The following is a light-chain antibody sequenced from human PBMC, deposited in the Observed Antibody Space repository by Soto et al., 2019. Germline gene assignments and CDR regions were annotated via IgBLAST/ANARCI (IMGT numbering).Light chain of an antibody. J-gene: IGKJ1*01. CDR1: QSVGSN. Sequence: EVLMTQSPDTLSVSPGERATLSCRASQSVGSNVAWYQQRPGQAPRLLIYGAFTRATGIPARFSGGGSGTEFTLTISSLQSEDFAVYYCHQYDYWPPWTFGQGTKVEIK. CDR3: HQYDYWPPWT. V-gene: IGKV3-15*01. CDR2: GAF.